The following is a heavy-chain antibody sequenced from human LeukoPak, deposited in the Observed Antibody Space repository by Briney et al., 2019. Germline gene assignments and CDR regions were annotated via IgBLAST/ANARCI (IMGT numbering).Heavy chain of an antibody. J-gene: IGHJ6*02. CDR2: ITSSSSTI. CDR1: GFTFSSYG. D-gene: IGHD3-3*01. CDR3: ARDLGYYSGMDV. V-gene: IGHV3-48*02. Sequence: GGSLRLSCAASGFTFSSYGMNWVRQAPGKGLEWVSYITSSSSTICYADSVKGRFTISRDNAKNSLYLQMNSLRDEDTALYYCARDLGYYSGMDVWGQGTTVTVSS.